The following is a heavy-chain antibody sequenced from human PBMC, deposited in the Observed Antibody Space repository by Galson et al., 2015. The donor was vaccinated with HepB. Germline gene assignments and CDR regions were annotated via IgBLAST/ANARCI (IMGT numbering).Heavy chain of an antibody. V-gene: IGHV3-53*01. CDR1: GFTVSSNY. D-gene: IGHD6-19*01. CDR3: ARGPSEQWLVFNY. Sequence: SLRLSCAASGFTVSSNYMSWVRQAPGKGLEWVSVIYSGGSTYYADSVKGRFTISRDNSKNTLYLQMNSLRAEDTAVYYCARGPSEQWLVFNYWGQGTLVTVSS. CDR2: IYSGGST. J-gene: IGHJ4*02.